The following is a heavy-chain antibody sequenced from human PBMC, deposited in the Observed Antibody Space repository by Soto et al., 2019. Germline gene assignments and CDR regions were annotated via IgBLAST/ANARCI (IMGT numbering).Heavy chain of an antibody. D-gene: IGHD2-2*01. CDR3: ARAHLTSTCVDY. Sequence: EVQLVESGGGLVQPGRSLRLSCAASGFIFDDYAMHWVRQAPGKGLEWVSGINLNGAGIGYADSVKGRFTISRVNAKNSLFLQMNSLRAEDTALYYCARAHLTSTCVDYWGQGTLVTVSS. CDR1: GFIFDDYA. CDR2: INLNGAGI. J-gene: IGHJ4*02. V-gene: IGHV3-9*01.